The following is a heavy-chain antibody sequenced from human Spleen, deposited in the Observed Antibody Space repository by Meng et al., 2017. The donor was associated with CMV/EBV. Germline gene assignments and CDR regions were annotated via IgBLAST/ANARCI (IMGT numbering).Heavy chain of an antibody. V-gene: IGHV3-9*01. Sequence: SLKISCSASGFTFADYAMHWVRQVPGKGLEWVSGISWNSGTIGYADSVMGRFVISRDNAKNSLHLQMDSLRAEDTAVYYCVKDILAMHDYSGNCFDPWGQGTLVTVSS. J-gene: IGHJ5*02. D-gene: IGHD3-3*02. CDR1: GFTFADYA. CDR2: ISWNSGTI. CDR3: VKDILAMHDYSGNCFDP.